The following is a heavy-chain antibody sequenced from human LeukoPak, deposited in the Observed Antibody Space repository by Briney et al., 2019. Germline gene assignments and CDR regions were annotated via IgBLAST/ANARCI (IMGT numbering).Heavy chain of an antibody. CDR3: ARDGQWLAYFDY. Sequence: PGGSLRLSCSASGFTFTTYPMHWVRQAPGKGLEWVAVISYDGSNKYYADSVKGRFTISRDNSKNTLYLQMNSLRAEDTAVYYCARDGQWLAYFDYWGQGTLVTVSS. CDR2: ISYDGSNK. D-gene: IGHD6-19*01. J-gene: IGHJ4*02. CDR1: GFTFTTYP. V-gene: IGHV3-30*01.